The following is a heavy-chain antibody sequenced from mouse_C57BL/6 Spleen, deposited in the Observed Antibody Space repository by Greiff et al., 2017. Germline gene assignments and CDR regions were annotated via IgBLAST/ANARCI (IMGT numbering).Heavy chain of an antibody. CDR1: GYTFTSYW. CDR2: IDPSDSET. V-gene: IGHV1-52*01. CDR3: SRHDYYGNSYFDY. Sequence: QVQLQQPGAELVRPGSSVKLSCKASGYTFTSYWMHWVKQRPIQGLEWIGNIDPSDSETNYNQKFKDKATLTVDKSSTTAYMQLSSLTSEDSAVYYCSRHDYYGNSYFDYWGQGTTLTVSS. J-gene: IGHJ2*01. D-gene: IGHD1-1*01.